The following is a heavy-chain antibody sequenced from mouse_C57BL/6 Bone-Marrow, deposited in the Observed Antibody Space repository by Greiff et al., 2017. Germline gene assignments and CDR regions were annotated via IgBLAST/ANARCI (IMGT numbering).Heavy chain of an antibody. CDR2: IDPANGNT. D-gene: IGHD1-1*01. J-gene: IGHJ1*03. CDR3: ARICSSKGYVDF. CDR1: GFNIKNTY. V-gene: IGHV14-3*01. Sequence: VQLKESVAELVRPGASVKLSCTASGFNIKNTYMHWVKQRPEQGLEWIGRIDPANGNTKYAPKFQGKATITADTSSNTAYLQLSSLTSEDTAIYYGARICSSKGYVDFEGTGTAITVTA.